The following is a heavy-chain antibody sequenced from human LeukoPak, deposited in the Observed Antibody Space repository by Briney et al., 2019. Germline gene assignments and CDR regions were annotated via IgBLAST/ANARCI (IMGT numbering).Heavy chain of an antibody. CDR1: GDSISSYY. J-gene: IGHJ4*02. CDR2: IFYSGST. V-gene: IGHV4-59*08. Sequence: AETLSLTCTVSGDSISSYYLSWIRQPPGMGLEWIGYIFYSGSTNYNPSLKSRVTISVDTSKNQISLKLRSVTAADTAVYYCVRQSGYSSSFDYWGQGTLVTLSS. D-gene: IGHD6-6*01. CDR3: VRQSGYSSSFDY.